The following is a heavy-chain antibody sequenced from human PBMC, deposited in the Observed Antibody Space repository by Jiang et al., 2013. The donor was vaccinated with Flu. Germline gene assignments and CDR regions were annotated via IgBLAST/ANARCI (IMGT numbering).Heavy chain of an antibody. J-gene: IGHJ4*02. Sequence: QLLESGGGVVQPGRSLRLSCAASGFTLSRYAMHWVRQVPGKGLEWVAVISYDGGDKYNADSVKGRFTISRDNSKNTLYLQMNSLRAEDTAVYYCARDSDIGAAAYYFDYWGQGTLVTVSS. CDR3: ARDSDIGAAAYYFDY. CDR1: GFTLSRYA. V-gene: IGHV3-30-3*01. D-gene: IGHD6-13*01. CDR2: ISYDGGDK.